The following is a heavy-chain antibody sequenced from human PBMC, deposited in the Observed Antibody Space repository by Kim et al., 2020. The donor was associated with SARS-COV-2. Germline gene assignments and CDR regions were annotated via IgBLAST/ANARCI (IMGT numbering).Heavy chain of an antibody. CDR3: AADPHYDFWSGTLYYYYGMDV. D-gene: IGHD3-3*01. CDR1: GFTFTSSA. V-gene: IGHV1-58*02. Sequence: SVKVSCKASGFTFTSSAMQWVRQACVQGLEWIGWIVVGSGNTNYAQKFQERVTITRDMSTSTAYMELSSLRSEDTAVYYCAADPHYDFWSGTLYYYYGMDVWGQGTTVTVSS. J-gene: IGHJ6*02. CDR2: IVVGSGNT.